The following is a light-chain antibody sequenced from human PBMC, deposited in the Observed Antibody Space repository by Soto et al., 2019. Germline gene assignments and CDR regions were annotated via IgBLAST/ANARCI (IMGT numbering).Light chain of an antibody. CDR3: CSYAGSSIYVV. V-gene: IGLV2-23*01. CDR2: EDT. CDR1: SRDVGRYNL. J-gene: IGLJ2*01. Sequence: QSVLAHPASVSGSPGQAISISCTGSSRDVGRYNLVSWYQQYPGKAPKLMIYEDTQRPSGVSNRFSGSKSGNTASLTISGLQADDEADYYCCSYAGSSIYVVFGGGTKVTVL.